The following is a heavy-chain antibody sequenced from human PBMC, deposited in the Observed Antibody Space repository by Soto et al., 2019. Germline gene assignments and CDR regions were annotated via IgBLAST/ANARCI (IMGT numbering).Heavy chain of an antibody. V-gene: IGHV2-26*01. J-gene: IGHJ6*02. CDR2: IFSNDEK. D-gene: IGHD3-16*01. CDR1: GFSLSDTTMG. Sequence: QVTLKESGPVLVKPSETLTLTCSVSGFSLSDTTMGVSWIRQPPRKALEWLAHIFSNDEKSYSTSLKTRLTISKDTSRSQVVLTMTTMDPVDTATYYCARIHSITWGSYFYGMDVWGQGTTVTVSS. CDR3: ARIHSITWGSYFYGMDV.